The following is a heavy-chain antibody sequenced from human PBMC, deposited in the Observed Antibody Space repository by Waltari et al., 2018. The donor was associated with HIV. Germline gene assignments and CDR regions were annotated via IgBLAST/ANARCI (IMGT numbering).Heavy chain of an antibody. CDR3: ATPAAKGTWFAS. J-gene: IGHJ5*01. CDR2: SLPILGAP. Sequence: QVRLVQSGDEVRKSGSSAKISCEAFGVTSHTFTVNWVRQAPGEGLEVVGRLGWMGPSLPILGAPAYSQRLRGRVTLSADTATNTAFLQLSSLRSDDTAVYYCATPAAKGTWFASWGKGSQIIVSS. D-gene: IGHD3-10*01. CDR1: GVTSHTFT. V-gene: IGHV1-69*08.